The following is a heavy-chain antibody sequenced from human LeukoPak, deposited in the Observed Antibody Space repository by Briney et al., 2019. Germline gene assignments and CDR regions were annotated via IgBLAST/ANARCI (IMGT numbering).Heavy chain of an antibody. CDR2: INHSGRT. J-gene: IGHJ4*02. Sequence: SETLSLTCALYGGSFSAYYWSGIRQPPGKGLEWSGEINHSGRTHYNASLKSRVTISVDTSKHQFSLKMRYVAAADTGVYCCARRPRYSGYDYGSDYWGRGILVTVCS. D-gene: IGHD5-12*01. V-gene: IGHV4-34*01. CDR1: GGSFSAYY. CDR3: ARRPRYSGYDYGSDY.